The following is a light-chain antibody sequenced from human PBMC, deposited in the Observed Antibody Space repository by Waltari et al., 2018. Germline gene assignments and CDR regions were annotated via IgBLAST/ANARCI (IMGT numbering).Light chain of an antibody. V-gene: IGKV3-20*01. CDR1: QSLGNTY. CDR2: DAS. Sequence: EIVLTQSPGTLSLSPGESASLSFRASQSLGNTYLAWYPQKPGQAPRLLIFDASRRATGTPDRFSGSGSGTDFTLTISRLEPEDFAVYFCQKYGRTPRPFGGGTKVEI. J-gene: IGKJ4*01. CDR3: QKYGRTPRP.